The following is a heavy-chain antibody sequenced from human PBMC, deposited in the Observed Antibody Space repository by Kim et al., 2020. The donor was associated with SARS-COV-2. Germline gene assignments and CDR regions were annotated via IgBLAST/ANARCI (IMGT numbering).Heavy chain of an antibody. V-gene: IGHV4-4*07. CDR3: ARVDSGWYHY. D-gene: IGHD6-19*01. CDR2: IETSGSI. J-gene: IGHJ4*02. Sequence: SETLSLTCTVSGGSISSYYWSWIRQPAGKGLEWIGRIETSGSINYNPSLTSRVTMSADTTRNQFSLKLSSVTAADTAVYYCARVDSGWYHYWGQGTLVTVSS. CDR1: GGSISSYY.